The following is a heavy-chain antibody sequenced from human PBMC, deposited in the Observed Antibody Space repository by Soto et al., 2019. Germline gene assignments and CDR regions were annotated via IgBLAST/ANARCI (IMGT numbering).Heavy chain of an antibody. V-gene: IGHV3-9*01. Sequence: EVQLVESGGGLVQPGRSLRLSCAASGFMFDDFAMHWVQQAPGKGLEWVSGISWNSGDVAYADPVKGRFTISRDNAKHSVYLHLHSLRPEHTALYYSAEAPNVVTHWLAPWGQATLVTVSS. CDR3: AEAPNVVTHWLAP. CDR1: GFMFDDFA. D-gene: IGHD3-16*02. CDR2: ISWNSGDV. J-gene: IGHJ5*02.